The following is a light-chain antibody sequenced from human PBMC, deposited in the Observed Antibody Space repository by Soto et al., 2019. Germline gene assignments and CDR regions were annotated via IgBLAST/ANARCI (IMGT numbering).Light chain of an antibody. CDR3: QQYSTYPIT. CDR1: QSVTTW. V-gene: IGKV1-5*03. J-gene: IGKJ5*01. CDR2: KAS. Sequence: DIQMTQSPSPLSASVGDRVTITCRASQSVTTWLAWYQQKPGKAPKLLIYKASNLESGLPSRFTGSGSGTEFTLPISSLQSDYFATYYCQQYSTYPITFGQGTRLEIK.